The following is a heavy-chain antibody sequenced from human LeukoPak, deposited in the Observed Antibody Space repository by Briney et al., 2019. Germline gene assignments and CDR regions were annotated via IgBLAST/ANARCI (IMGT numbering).Heavy chain of an antibody. D-gene: IGHD2-21*02. CDR2: INPNSGDT. CDR3: ARPNGDYYNWFDP. CDR1: GYTFTGYS. Sequence: ASVMVSCKASGYTFTGYSIHWVRQAPGQGLEWMGCINPNSGDTNYPQKFQDRVTLSRDTSISTAYMELTDLRSDDTAMYYCARPNGDYYNWFDPWGHGTLVTVSS. V-gene: IGHV1-2*02. J-gene: IGHJ5*02.